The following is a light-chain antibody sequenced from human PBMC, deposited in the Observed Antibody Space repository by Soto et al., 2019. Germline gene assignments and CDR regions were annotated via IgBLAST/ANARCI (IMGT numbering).Light chain of an antibody. J-gene: IGKJ5*01. CDR3: QQYGSSPIS. CDR2: GAS. Sequence: HAPGTLSLSPGERPTLSCSTSQSVGSSYFAWYQQKPGQAPRLLIYGASSRATGIPDRFSGSGSETDFTLTISRLEPEDFAVYYCQQYGSSPISFGQGTRLEIK. V-gene: IGKV3-20*01. CDR1: QSVGSSY.